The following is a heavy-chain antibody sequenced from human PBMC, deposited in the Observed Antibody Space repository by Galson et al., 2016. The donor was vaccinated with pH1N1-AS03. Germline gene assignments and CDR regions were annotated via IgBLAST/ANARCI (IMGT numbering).Heavy chain of an antibody. CDR1: GFTFSYYG. V-gene: IGHV3-30*02. CDR3: AKDQGGSGRPGY. Sequence: SLRLSCAASGFTFSYYGMHWVRQAPGKGPEWVASIRNDGSNEHYADSVKGRFTISRDNSKNTLHLQMNSLTPEDTAVYYCAKDQGGSGRPGYWGQGTLVTVSS. CDR2: IRNDGSNE. J-gene: IGHJ4*02. D-gene: IGHD3-10*01.